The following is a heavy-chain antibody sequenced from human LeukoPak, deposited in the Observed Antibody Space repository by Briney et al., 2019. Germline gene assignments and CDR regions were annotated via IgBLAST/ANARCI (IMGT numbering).Heavy chain of an antibody. J-gene: IGHJ4*02. Sequence: ASVTDSSMLSLHTLTELFIHWVRPAPGKGREWMGRIDPAEGKTIYAQEFQGRITMNEDTSTETAYMKLLSLRSKDTAVYYCAVMDMCELLSFDYWGQGTLVTVSS. V-gene: IGHV1-24*01. D-gene: IGHD2-2*01. CDR1: LHTLTELF. CDR2: IDPAEGKT. CDR3: AVMDMCELLSFDY.